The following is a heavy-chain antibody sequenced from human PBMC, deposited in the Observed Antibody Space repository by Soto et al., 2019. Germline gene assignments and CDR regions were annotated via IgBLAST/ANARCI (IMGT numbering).Heavy chain of an antibody. CDR2: IGASGDIT. J-gene: IGHJ4*02. CDR1: GFSFTNFA. V-gene: IGHV3-23*01. D-gene: IGHD2-21*02. CDR3: AKDDFTDRGDDYFDY. Sequence: RLSCAASGFSFTNFAMSWVRQAPGKGLEWVAGIGASGDITWYADSVKGRLSISRDNSKNTLYLQLNSLRFEDTAVYYCAKDDFTDRGDDYFDYWGPGTLVTVSS.